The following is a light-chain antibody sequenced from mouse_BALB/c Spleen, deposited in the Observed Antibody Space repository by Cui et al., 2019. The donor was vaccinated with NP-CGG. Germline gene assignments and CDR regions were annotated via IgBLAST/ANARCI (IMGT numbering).Light chain of an antibody. Sequence: QAVVTKESAPTTSPGETVTLTCRSSTGAVTTSNYANWVQEKPDHLFTVLIGGTNNRAPGVPARFSGSLIGDKAALTIIGAQTEDEAIYFCALWYSNHWVFGGGTKLSVL. V-gene: IGLV1*01. J-gene: IGLJ1*01. CDR3: ALWYSNHWV. CDR2: GTN. CDR1: TGAVTTSNY.